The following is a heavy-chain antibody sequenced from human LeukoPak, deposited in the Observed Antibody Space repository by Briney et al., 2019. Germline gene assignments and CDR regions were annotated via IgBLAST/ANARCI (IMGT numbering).Heavy chain of an antibody. Sequence: ASVKVSCKASGYTFTGYYMHWVRQAPGQGLGWMGWINPNSGGTNYAQKFQGRVTMTRDTSISTAYMELSRLRSDDTAVYYCARIPLYSSSSGSDYWGQGTLVTVSS. D-gene: IGHD6-6*01. CDR2: INPNSGGT. CDR1: GYTFTGYY. J-gene: IGHJ4*02. CDR3: ARIPLYSSSSGSDY. V-gene: IGHV1-2*02.